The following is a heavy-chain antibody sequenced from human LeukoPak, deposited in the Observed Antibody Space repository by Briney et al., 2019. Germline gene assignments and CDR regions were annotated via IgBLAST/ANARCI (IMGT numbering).Heavy chain of an antibody. Sequence: GGSLRLSRAASGFTFSRYSMNWVRQAPGKGLEWVSSISSSSSYIYYADSVKGRFTISRDNAKNSLYLQMNSLRAEDTAVYYCARDPPGGKTIDYWGQGTLVAVSS. J-gene: IGHJ4*02. D-gene: IGHD3-16*01. CDR3: ARDPPGGKTIDY. V-gene: IGHV3-21*01. CDR1: GFTFSRYS. CDR2: ISSSSSYI.